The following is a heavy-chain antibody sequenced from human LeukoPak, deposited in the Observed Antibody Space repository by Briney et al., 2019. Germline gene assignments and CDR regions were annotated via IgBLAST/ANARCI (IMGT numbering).Heavy chain of an antibody. CDR2: IKQHGSEK. Sequence: GGSLRLSCAASGFIFPSYWMTWVRQAPGKGLEWVANIKQHGSEKYYVDSVKGRFTISRDNSKNTLYLQMNSLRAEDTAVYYCAKAQCSSTSCYRGGNYYYYYYMDVWGKGTTVTVSS. D-gene: IGHD2-2*02. CDR1: GFIFPSYW. V-gene: IGHV3-7*01. J-gene: IGHJ6*03. CDR3: AKAQCSSTSCYRGGNYYYYYYMDV.